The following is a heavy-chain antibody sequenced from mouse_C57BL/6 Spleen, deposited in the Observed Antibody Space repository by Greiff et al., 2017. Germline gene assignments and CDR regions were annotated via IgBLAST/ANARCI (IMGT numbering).Heavy chain of an antibody. V-gene: IGHV1-61*01. CDR3: ARFELGRYFDY. Sequence: VQLQQPGAELVRPGSSVKLSCKASGYTFTSYWMDWVKQRPGQGLEWIGNIYPSDSETHYNQKFKDKATLTVDKSSSTAYMQLSSLTSEDSAVYYCARFELGRYFDYWGQGTTLTVSS. CDR2: IYPSDSET. J-gene: IGHJ2*01. D-gene: IGHD4-1*01. CDR1: GYTFTSYW.